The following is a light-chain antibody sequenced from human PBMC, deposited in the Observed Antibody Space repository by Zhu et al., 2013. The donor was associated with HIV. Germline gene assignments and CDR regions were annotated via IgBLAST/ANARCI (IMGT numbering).Light chain of an antibody. CDR1: SSDIGNYKF. CDR3: CSYAGSNNYV. Sequence: QSGLTQPASVSGSPGQSITISCTGTSSDIGNYKFVSWYQQHPDRAPKLLIFEVTKRPSGVSNRFSGSKSGNTASLTISGLQTEDEADYFCCSYAGSNNYVFGTGTKVTVL. CDR2: EVT. V-gene: IGLV2-23*02. J-gene: IGLJ1*01.